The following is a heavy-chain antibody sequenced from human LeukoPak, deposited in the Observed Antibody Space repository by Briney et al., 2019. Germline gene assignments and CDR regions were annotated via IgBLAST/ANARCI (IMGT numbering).Heavy chain of an antibody. J-gene: IGHJ6*02. CDR1: GFTVSSSS. Sequence: GGSLRLSCAASGFTVSSSSMNWVRLGPGKGLEWVSVISSDGNTYYADSVKGRFTISRDNSRNTLSLQKHGLRADDTAVYYCARGQEQFSSPWQWGPRRKNFYYYGMDVWGQGTTVTVSS. CDR2: ISSDGNT. CDR3: ARGQEQFSSPWQWGPRRKNFYYYGMDV. V-gene: IGHV3-66*01. D-gene: IGHD6-19*01.